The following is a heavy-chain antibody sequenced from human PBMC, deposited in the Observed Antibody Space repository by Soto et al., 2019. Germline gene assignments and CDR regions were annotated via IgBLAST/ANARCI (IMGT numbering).Heavy chain of an antibody. J-gene: IGHJ6*02. CDR3: AKDMSSGYSPHYYYGMDV. Sequence: QLQLVESGGGVVQPGRSLRLSCAASGFTFSSYGMHWVRQAPGKGLEWVAVISYDGSNKYYADSVKGRFTISRDNSKNTLYLQMNSLIAEDTAVYYCAKDMSSGYSPHYYYGMDVWGQGTTVTVSS. CDR2: ISYDGSNK. CDR1: GFTFSSYG. D-gene: IGHD3-22*01. V-gene: IGHV3-30*18.